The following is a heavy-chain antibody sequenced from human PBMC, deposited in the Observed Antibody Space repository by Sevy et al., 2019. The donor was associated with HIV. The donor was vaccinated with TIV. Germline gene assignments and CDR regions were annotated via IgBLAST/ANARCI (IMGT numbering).Heavy chain of an antibody. J-gene: IGHJ1*01. CDR2: ISFDATNK. D-gene: IGHD1-1*01. CDR1: GFSLTTSD. V-gene: IGHV3-30*19. CDR3: ALERLSSDVAEYFQN. Sequence: GGSLRLSCAASGFSLTTSDMHWVRQAPGKGLEWVATISFDATNKHYPDSVKGRFTISRDNFQNSLFLQMDSLRPEDTAVYYCALERLSSDVAEYFQNWGQGTLVTVSS.